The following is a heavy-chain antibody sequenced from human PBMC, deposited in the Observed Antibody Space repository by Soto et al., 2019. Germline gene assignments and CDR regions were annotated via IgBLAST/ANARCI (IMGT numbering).Heavy chain of an antibody. CDR1: GGSISSGGYS. J-gene: IGHJ6*02. CDR3: ARDHYDILTGYPVRYYYGMDV. CDR2: IYHSGST. Sequence: SETLSLTCAVSGGSISSGGYSWSWIRQPPGKGLEWIGYIYHSGSTYYNPSLKSRITINPDTSMNQFSLQLNSVTPEDTAVYYCARDHYDILTGYPVRYYYGMDVWGQGTTVTVSS. V-gene: IGHV4-30-2*05. D-gene: IGHD3-9*01.